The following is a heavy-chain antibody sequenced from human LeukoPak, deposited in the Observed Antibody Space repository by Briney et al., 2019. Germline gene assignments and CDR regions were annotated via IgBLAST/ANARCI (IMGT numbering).Heavy chain of an antibody. CDR2: IYYSGST. D-gene: IGHD3-22*01. J-gene: IGHJ3*02. V-gene: IGHV4-59*01. CDR1: GGSISSYY. CDR3: ARELGYYYDSTGNDAFDI. Sequence: SETLSLTCTVSGGSISSYYLSWIRQPPGKGLEWIGYIYYSGSTNYNPSLKSRVTISVDTSKHQFSLKLSSVTAADTAVYYCARELGYYYDSTGNDAFDIWGQGTMVTVSS.